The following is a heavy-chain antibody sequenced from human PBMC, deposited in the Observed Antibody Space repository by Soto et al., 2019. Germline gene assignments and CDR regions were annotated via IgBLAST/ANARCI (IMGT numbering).Heavy chain of an antibody. Sequence: GGSLRLSCAASGFTFSNAWMNWVRQAPGKGLEWVGRIKSKTDGGTTDYAAPVKGRFTISRDDSKNTLYLQMNSLKTEDTAVYYCTTEGLYGDYADYYYYGMDVWGQGTTVTVSS. J-gene: IGHJ6*02. CDR1: GFTFSNAW. CDR2: IKSKTDGGTT. D-gene: IGHD4-17*01. CDR3: TTEGLYGDYADYYYYGMDV. V-gene: IGHV3-15*07.